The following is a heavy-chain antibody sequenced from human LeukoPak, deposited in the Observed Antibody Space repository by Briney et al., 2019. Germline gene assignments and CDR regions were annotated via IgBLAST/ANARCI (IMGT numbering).Heavy chain of an antibody. Sequence: ASVKVSCMVSGYTLTELSMHWVRQAPGKGLEWMGGFVPEDGETIYAQKFQGRVTMTEDTSTDTAYMELSSLRSEDTAVYYCATDHGYIYGDIQGFFDPWGQGTLVTVSS. CDR3: ATDHGYIYGDIQGFFDP. J-gene: IGHJ5*02. V-gene: IGHV1-24*01. CDR2: FVPEDGET. CDR1: GYTLTELS. D-gene: IGHD5-18*01.